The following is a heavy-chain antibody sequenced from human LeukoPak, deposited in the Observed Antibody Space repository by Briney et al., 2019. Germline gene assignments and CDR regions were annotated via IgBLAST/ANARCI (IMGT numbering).Heavy chain of an antibody. V-gene: IGHV3-74*01. CDR1: GFTFSSYW. J-gene: IGHJ6*02. CDR2: INSDGSST. Sequence: GGSLRLSCAASGFTFSSYWMHWVRQAPGKGLVWVSRINSDGSSTSYADSVKGRFTISRDNAKNTLYLQMNSLRAEDTAVYYCARGSEEVYYDSSGYPGGMDVWGQGTTVTVSS. CDR3: ARGSEEVYYDSSGYPGGMDV. D-gene: IGHD3-22*01.